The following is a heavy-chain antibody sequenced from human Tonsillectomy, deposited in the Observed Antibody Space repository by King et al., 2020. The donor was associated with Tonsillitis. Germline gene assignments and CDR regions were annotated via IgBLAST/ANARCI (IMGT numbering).Heavy chain of an antibody. CDR1: GDSVSSNSAA. J-gene: IGHJ6*02. Sequence: VQLQQSGPGLVKPSQTLSLTCAISGDSVSSNSAAGNWIRQSPSRGLEWLGRTYYRSKWYNDYAVSVKSRITINPHTSKNQFSLQLNSVTPEDTAVYYCGRDSVQLWLRTYYYYGVDVWGQGTTVTVSS. V-gene: IGHV6-1*01. CDR2: TYYRSKWYN. CDR3: GRDSVQLWLRTYYYYGVDV. D-gene: IGHD5-18*01.